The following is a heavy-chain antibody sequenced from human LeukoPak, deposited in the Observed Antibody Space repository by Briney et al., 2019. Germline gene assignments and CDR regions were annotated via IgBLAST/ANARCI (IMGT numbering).Heavy chain of an antibody. Sequence: PSETLSLTCTVSGGSISSSSYYWGWIRQPPGKGLEWIGYIYYTGSTNYNPSLASRVTILVDASKNHFSLRLTSVTAADTAVYYCARGGWSLDYWGQGSLVTVSS. CDR3: ARGGWSLDY. CDR1: GGSISSSSYY. D-gene: IGHD6-19*01. V-gene: IGHV4-61*05. CDR2: IYYTGST. J-gene: IGHJ4*02.